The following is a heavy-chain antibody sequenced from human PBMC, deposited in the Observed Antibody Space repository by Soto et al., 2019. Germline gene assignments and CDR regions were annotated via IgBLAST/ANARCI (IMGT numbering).Heavy chain of an antibody. V-gene: IGHV1-46*01. CDR2: INPSGGST. Sequence: QVQLVQSGAEVKKPGASVKVSCKASGFTFTSYYMHWVRQAPGQGLERMGIINPSGGSTSYAQKFKGRVTMTRDTSTSTVYMELSSLRSEDTAVYYCARGLYSGYGPSVAGQDYWGQGTLVTVSS. CDR1: GFTFTSYY. D-gene: IGHD5-12*01. CDR3: ARGLYSGYGPSVAGQDY. J-gene: IGHJ4*02.